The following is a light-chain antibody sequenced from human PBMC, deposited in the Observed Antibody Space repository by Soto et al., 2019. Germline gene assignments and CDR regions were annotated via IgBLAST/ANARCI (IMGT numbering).Light chain of an antibody. J-gene: IGLJ1*01. CDR2: GVT. CDR1: SSDVGNYNL. CDR3: FSHRGGDSHV. Sequence: QSALTQPASVSGSPGQSITISCTGTSSDVGNYNLVSWYQQYPGKAPKLMIYGVTNRPSGVSNRFSGSKTGNTASLTISGLQAEDEADYYCFSHRGGDSHVFGTGTKLTVL. V-gene: IGLV2-23*02.